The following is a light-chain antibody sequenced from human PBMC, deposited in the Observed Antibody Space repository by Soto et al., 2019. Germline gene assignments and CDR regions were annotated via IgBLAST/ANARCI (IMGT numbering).Light chain of an antibody. J-gene: IGKJ2*01. Sequence: DIVMTQSPDSLAVSLGEWATINCKSSKSVLYSYNNKNYLAWYQQKPGQPPKLLIYWASTRESGVPDRFSGSGSGTDFTHTISSLQAEDVAVCYCQQYYSTPPHTFGQGTKLEIK. CDR3: QQYYSTPPHT. CDR1: KSVLYSYNNKNY. CDR2: WAS. V-gene: IGKV4-1*01.